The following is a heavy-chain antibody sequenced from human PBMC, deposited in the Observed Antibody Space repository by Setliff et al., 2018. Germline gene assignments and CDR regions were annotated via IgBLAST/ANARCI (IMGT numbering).Heavy chain of an antibody. CDR1: GFTFPTYW. J-gene: IGHJ4*02. Sequence: HPGGSLRLSCAASGFTFPTYWMTWVRQAPGKGLEWVANIKGDESEKYYVDSVKGRFTISRDNAKNSLYLQMNSLRTEDTAVYYCAKGGHVDYCGQGTLVTVSS. V-gene: IGHV3-7*03. CDR3: AKGGHVDY. CDR2: IKGDESEK.